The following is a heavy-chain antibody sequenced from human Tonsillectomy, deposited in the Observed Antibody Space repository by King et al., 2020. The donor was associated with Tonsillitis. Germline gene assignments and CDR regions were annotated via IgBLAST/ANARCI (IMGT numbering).Heavy chain of an antibody. CDR2: IKTKFDGGTT. CDR3: TTDYYDTITNAFDI. CDR1: GFTFSDAW. D-gene: IGHD3-22*01. V-gene: IGHV3-15*01. J-gene: IGHJ3*02. Sequence: VQLVESGGGLVKPGGSLRLSCAASGFTFSDAWMTWVRQAPGKGLGWVGRIKTKFDGGTTDYAAPVKGRLTISRDDSKNTLFRQMNSLKTEDTALYFCTTDYYDTITNAFDIWGQGTMVTVSS.